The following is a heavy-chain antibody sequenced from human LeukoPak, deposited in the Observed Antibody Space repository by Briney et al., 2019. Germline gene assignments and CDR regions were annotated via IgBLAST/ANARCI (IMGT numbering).Heavy chain of an antibody. Sequence: GGSLRLSCAASGFTFSSYGMHWVRQAPGKGLEWVTFIRYDENNIYYADSVKGRFTISRDNSKNTLYLQMSSLRAEDTAVYYCAKPTGTYFDYWGQGALVTVSS. CDR3: AKPTGTYFDY. J-gene: IGHJ4*02. CDR2: IRYDENNI. V-gene: IGHV3-30*02. D-gene: IGHD1-1*01. CDR1: GFTFSSYG.